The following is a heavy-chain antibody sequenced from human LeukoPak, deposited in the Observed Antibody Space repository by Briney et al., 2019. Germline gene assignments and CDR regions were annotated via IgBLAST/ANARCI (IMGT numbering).Heavy chain of an antibody. V-gene: IGHV3-7*03. D-gene: IGHD2-15*01. CDR3: TTDTWYSAGH. J-gene: IGHJ4*02. CDR2: IKKDGSEK. Sequence: GSLRLSCTASGFVFSGSWMAWIRQAPGKGLEWVAIIKKDGSEKYYVDSMKGRFTISRDNAKNSLFLQMNSLRAEDTAIYYCTTDTWYSAGHWGQGTLVTVSS. CDR1: GFVFSGSW.